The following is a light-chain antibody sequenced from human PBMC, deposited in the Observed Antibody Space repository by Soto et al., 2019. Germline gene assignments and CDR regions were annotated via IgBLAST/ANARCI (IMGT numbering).Light chain of an antibody. CDR2: GAS. V-gene: IGKV3-20*01. CDR3: QEYGSSRT. J-gene: IGKJ1*01. Sequence: EIVLTQSPGTLSLSPGESATLSCRASQSVSSSSYLAWYQQKPGQAPRLLIYGASSRATGIPDRFSGSESGTDFTFTIGRLEPEDSAVYYCQEYGSSRTFGHGTKVELK. CDR1: QSVSSSSY.